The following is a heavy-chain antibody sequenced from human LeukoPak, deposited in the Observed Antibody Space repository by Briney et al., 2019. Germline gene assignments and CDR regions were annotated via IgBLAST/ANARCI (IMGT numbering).Heavy chain of an antibody. D-gene: IGHD3-10*01. CDR3: ARDPNLYGSGSYYSDV. J-gene: IGHJ4*02. CDR2: IYYSGST. CDR1: GGSISSHY. V-gene: IGHV4-39*07. Sequence: SETLSLTCTVSGGSISSHYWSWIRQPPGKGLEWIGSIYYSGSTYYNPSLKSRVTISVDTSKNQFSLKLSSVTAADTAVYYCARDPNLYGSGSYYSDVRGQGTLVTVSS.